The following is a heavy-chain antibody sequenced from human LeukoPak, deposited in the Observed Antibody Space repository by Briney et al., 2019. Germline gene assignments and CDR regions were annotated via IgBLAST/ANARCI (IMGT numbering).Heavy chain of an antibody. V-gene: IGHV3-23*01. CDR2: ISGSGGNT. J-gene: IGHJ3*02. CDR3: AKEPGNPKPFDI. Sequence: PGGSLRLSCAASGFTFGNYAMSWVRLAPGKGLEWVSAISGSGGNTYYADSVKGRFTISRDNSKNTLYLQMNSLGAEDTAVYYCAKEPGNPKPFDIWGQGTVVSLSS. CDR1: GFTFGNYA. D-gene: IGHD1-14*01.